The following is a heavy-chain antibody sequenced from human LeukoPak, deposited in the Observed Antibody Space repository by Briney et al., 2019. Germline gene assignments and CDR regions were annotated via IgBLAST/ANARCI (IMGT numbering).Heavy chain of an antibody. CDR2: IYYTGST. V-gene: IGHV4-59*01. D-gene: IGHD5-12*01. Sequence: SEXXXXTCSVXXGSXSSYYWTWIRQPPGKGLEWIGYIYYTGSTNYNASLTSRGTISIETTKKKCSLKLSSVTAADTAVYYCTRAQYGYAFDYWGQEALVTVSS. J-gene: IGHJ4*02. CDR3: TRAQYGYAFDY. CDR1: XGSXSSYY.